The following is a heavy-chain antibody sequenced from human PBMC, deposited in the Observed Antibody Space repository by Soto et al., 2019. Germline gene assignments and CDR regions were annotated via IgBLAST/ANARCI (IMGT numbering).Heavy chain of an antibody. CDR2: IIPIFGTA. J-gene: IGHJ6*02. V-gene: IGHV1-69*13. CDR3: ARDFPLSSWYYYNTSRLGLNYYGMDV. D-gene: IGHD6-13*01. CDR1: GGTFSSYA. Sequence: SVKVSCKASGGTFSSYAISWVRQAPGQGLEWMGGIIPIFGTANYAQKFQGRVTITADESTSTAYMELSSLRSEDTAVYYCARDFPLSSWYYYNTSRLGLNYYGMDVWGQGTTVTVSS.